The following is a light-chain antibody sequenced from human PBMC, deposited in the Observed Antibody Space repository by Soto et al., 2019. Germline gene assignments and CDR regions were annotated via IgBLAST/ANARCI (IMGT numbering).Light chain of an antibody. CDR3: QQYNNWPLT. CDR2: GAS. V-gene: IGKV3-15*01. CDR1: QNINNN. Sequence: EIVMTQSPATLSVSPGERATRSCRASQNINNNLAWYQQKPGQGPRLLIYGASSRATGIPARFSGSGSGTGFTLTISSLQSEDFAIYYCQQYNNWPLTFGGGTKVEIK. J-gene: IGKJ4*01.